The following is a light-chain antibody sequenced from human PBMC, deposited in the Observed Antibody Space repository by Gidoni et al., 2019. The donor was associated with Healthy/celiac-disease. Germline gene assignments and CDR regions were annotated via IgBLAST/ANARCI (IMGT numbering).Light chain of an antibody. V-gene: IGLV2-14*01. CDR2: EVS. J-gene: IGLJ2*01. CDR3: SSYTSSSTKV. CDR1: SIDVGGYNY. Sequence: QSSLTQHASVSGSPAQSITISCTGTSIDVGGYNYVSWYQQPPGKAPKLMIYEVSNRPSGVSNRFSGSKSGNTASLTISGLQAEDEADYYCSSYTSSSTKVFGGGTKLTVL.